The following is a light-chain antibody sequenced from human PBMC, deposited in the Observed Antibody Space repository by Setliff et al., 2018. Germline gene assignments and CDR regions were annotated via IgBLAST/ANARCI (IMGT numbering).Light chain of an antibody. J-gene: IGLJ1*01. CDR3: QSYDSSLSGRV. CDR2: GNS. V-gene: IGLV1-40*01. CDR1: SSNIGAGYD. Sequence: QSALTQPPSVSEAPGQRVTISCTGSSSNIGAGYDVHWYQQLPGTAPKLLIYGNSNRPSGVPDRFSGSKSGTSASLAITGLQAEDEADYYCQSYDSSLSGRVFGTGTKVTVL.